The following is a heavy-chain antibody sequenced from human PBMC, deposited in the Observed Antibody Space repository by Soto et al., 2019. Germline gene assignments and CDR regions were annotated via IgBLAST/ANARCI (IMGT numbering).Heavy chain of an antibody. D-gene: IGHD5-18*01. CDR3: AKAGTFSGYSEYYYGMDV. J-gene: IGHJ6*02. Sequence: EVQLLESGGGLVQPGGSLRLSCAASGFTFSSYAMSWVRQAPGKGLEWVSAISGSGGSTYYADSVKGRFTISRDNSKNTRYLQMNSLRAEDTAVYYCAKAGTFSGYSEYYYGMDVWGQGTTVTVSS. CDR2: ISGSGGST. CDR1: GFTFSSYA. V-gene: IGHV3-23*01.